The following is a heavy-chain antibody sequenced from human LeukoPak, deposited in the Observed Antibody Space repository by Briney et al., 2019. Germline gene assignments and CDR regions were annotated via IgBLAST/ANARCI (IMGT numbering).Heavy chain of an antibody. CDR3: ARLVGVAATNVDYFGY. V-gene: IGHV5-51*01. CDR1: GDSFTSYW. CDR2: IYPGDSDT. Sequence: GESLKISCKGSGDSFTSYWIGWVRQMPGKGLEWMGIIYPGDSDTRYSPSFQGQVTISADKSISTAYLQWSSLKASDTAMYYCARLVGVAATNVDYFGYWGQGTLVTVSS. J-gene: IGHJ4*02. D-gene: IGHD6-13*01.